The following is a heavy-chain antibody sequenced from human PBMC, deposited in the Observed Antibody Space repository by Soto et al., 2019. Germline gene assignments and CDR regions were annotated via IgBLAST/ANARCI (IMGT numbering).Heavy chain of an antibody. CDR1: GYSFTSYW. CDR3: ARHDRYCISTRCYSWFDP. D-gene: IGHD2-2*02. CDR2: IYPGDSDT. Sequence: GESLKISCKGSGYSFTSYWIGWARQMSGKGLEWMGIIYPGDSDTRYGPSFQGQVTISADKSISTAYLQWSSLKASDTAMYYCARHDRYCISTRCYSWFDPWGQGTLVTVSS. J-gene: IGHJ5*02. V-gene: IGHV5-51*01.